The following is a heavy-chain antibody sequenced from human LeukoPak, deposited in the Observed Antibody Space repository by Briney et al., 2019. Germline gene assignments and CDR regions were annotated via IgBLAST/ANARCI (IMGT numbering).Heavy chain of an antibody. Sequence: PSETLSLTCSVSDGSINSYYWNWIRRPPGKGLEWIGYIYYNGNTNYSPSLKSRVTMSVDTSKNLFSLEVSFVTAADTAVYYCARGRSNYYGMDVWGQGTTVTVSS. V-gene: IGHV4-59*01. CDR3: ARGRSNYYGMDV. D-gene: IGHD1-26*01. CDR1: DGSINSYY. J-gene: IGHJ6*02. CDR2: IYYNGNT.